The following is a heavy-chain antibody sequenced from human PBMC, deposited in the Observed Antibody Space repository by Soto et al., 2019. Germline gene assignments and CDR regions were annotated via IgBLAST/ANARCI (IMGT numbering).Heavy chain of an antibody. J-gene: IGHJ6*02. Sequence: GGSLRLSCAASGFTFSSYAMSWVRQAPGKGLEWVSAISGSGGSTYYADSVKGRFTISRDNSKNTLYLQMNSLRAEDTAVYYCATAGENYYYGMDVWGQGTTVTVSS. CDR3: ATAGENYYYGMDV. CDR2: ISGSGGST. CDR1: GFTFSSYA. D-gene: IGHD3-16*01. V-gene: IGHV3-23*01.